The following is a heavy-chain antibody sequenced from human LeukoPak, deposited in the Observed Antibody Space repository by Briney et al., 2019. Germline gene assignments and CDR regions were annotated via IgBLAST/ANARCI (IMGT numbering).Heavy chain of an antibody. CDR2: INPNSGGT. CDR1: GYTFASYG. D-gene: IGHD5-12*01. CDR3: ARVSSYSGYDQEDY. V-gene: IGHV1-2*02. J-gene: IGHJ4*02. Sequence: ASVKVSCKASGYTFASYGISWVRQAPGQGLEWMGWINPNSGGTNYAQKFQGRVTMTRDTSISTAYMELSRLRSDDTAVYYRARVSSYSGYDQEDYWGQGTLVTVSS.